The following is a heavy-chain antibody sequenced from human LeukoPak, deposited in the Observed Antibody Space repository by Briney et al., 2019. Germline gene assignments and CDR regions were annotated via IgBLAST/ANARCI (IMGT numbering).Heavy chain of an antibody. CDR1: GYTLTSYD. V-gene: IGHV1-8*01. CDR2: MNSNSGNT. CDR3: ARGYSYSSGWYLGYYYYGMDV. Sequence: ASVKVSCKASGYTLTSYDINWVRQATGQGLEWMGWMNSNSGNTGYAQKFQGRVTMTRNTSISTAYMELSSLRSEDTAVYYCARGYSYSSGWYLGYYYYGMDVWGQGTTVTVSS. J-gene: IGHJ6*02. D-gene: IGHD6-19*01.